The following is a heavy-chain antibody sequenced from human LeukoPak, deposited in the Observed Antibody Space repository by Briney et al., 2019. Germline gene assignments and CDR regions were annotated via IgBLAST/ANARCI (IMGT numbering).Heavy chain of an antibody. J-gene: IGHJ4*02. V-gene: IGHV3-7*03. Sequence: GGSLRLSCAASGFSFSDHWLDWVSQAPGKGLEWVAHIKGDGSQKYYVDSVKGRFTISRDNAKTSLYLQMDSLRAEDTAVYYCARNRGWLQFDYWGQGTLVTVSS. CDR1: GFSFSDHW. D-gene: IGHD5-12*01. CDR3: ARNRGWLQFDY. CDR2: IKGDGSQK.